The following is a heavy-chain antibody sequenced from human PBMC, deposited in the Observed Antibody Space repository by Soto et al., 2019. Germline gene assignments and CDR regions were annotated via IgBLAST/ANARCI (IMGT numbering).Heavy chain of an antibody. J-gene: IGHJ4*02. CDR3: ARDLGHDFWSGYSRDSFDY. CDR2: ISSSSSYI. Sequence: PGGSLRLSCAASGLTFSSYSMNWVRQAPGKGLEWVSSISSSSSYIYYADSVKGRFTISRDNAKNSLYLQMNSLRAEDTAVYYCARDLGHDFWSGYSRDSFDYWGQGTLVTVSS. CDR1: GLTFSSYS. D-gene: IGHD3-3*01. V-gene: IGHV3-21*01.